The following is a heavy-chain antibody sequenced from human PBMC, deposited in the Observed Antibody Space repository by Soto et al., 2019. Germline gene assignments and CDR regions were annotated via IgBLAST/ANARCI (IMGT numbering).Heavy chain of an antibody. D-gene: IGHD6-13*01. V-gene: IGHV4-30-4*01. CDR1: GGSISSGDYY. J-gene: IGHJ5*02. CDR2: IYYSGST. Sequence: SETLSLTCTVSGGSISSGDYYWSWIRQPPGKGLEWIGYIYYSGSTYYNPSLKSRVTISVDTSKNQFSLKLSSVTAADTAVYYYARERPDGSRLDPWGQGTLVTVSS. CDR3: ARERPDGSRLDP.